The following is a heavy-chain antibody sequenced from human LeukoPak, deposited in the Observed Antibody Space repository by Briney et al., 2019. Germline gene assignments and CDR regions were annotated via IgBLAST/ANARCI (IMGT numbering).Heavy chain of an antibody. D-gene: IGHD1-20*01. V-gene: IGHV3-33*01. Sequence: GGSLRLSCAASGFTFSNYGMHWVRQAPGKGLEWVAAIWYDGSNKYYGDSVKGRFTISRDNSKNTLYLQMNSLRAEDTAVYYCARDLFITGTTSNGMDVWGQGTTVTVSS. CDR3: ARDLFITGTTSNGMDV. CDR2: IWYDGSNK. CDR1: GFTFSNYG. J-gene: IGHJ6*02.